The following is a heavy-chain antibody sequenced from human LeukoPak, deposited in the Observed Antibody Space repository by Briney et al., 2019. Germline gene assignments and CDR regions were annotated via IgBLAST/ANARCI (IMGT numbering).Heavy chain of an antibody. D-gene: IGHD2-15*01. J-gene: IGHJ4*02. CDR1: GFTFSSYG. CDR2: IRYDGSNK. V-gene: IGHV3-30*02. Sequence: GGSLKLSCAASGFTFSSYGMHWVRQAPGKGLEWVAFIRYDGSNKYYADSVKGRFTISRDNSKNTLYLRMNSLRAEDTAIYYCAKRIVVVVAATYYWGQGTLVTVSS. CDR3: AKRIVVVVAATYY.